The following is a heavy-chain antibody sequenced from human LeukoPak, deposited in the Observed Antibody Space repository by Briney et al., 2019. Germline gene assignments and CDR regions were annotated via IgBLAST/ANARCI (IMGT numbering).Heavy chain of an antibody. J-gene: IGHJ4*02. CDR2: IYYSGST. D-gene: IGHD2-8*02. V-gene: IGHV4-59*12. CDR1: GGSISSYY. Sequence: PSETLSLTCTVSGGSISSYYWNWIRQPPGKGLEWIGYIYYSGSTNYNPSLKSRVTISLDTSKNQFSLELSSVTAADTAVYYCVRDRPGDYFDYWGQGTLVTVSS. CDR3: VRDRPGDYFDY.